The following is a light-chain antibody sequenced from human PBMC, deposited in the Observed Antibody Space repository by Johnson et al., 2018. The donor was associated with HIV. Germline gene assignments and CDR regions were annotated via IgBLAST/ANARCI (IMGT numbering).Light chain of an antibody. CDR3: GTWDNSLSAYV. Sequence: QSVLTQPPSVSAAPGQKVTISCSGSSSNIGNNYVSWYQQLPGTAPKLLIYDNNKRPSGIPDRFSGSQSGTSATLGITGLQTGDEADYYCGTWDNSLSAYVFDTGTKVTVL. CDR2: DNN. J-gene: IGLJ1*01. V-gene: IGLV1-51*01. CDR1: SSNIGNNY.